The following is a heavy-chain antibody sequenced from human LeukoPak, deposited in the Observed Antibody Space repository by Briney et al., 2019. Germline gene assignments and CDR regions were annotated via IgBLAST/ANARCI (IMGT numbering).Heavy chain of an antibody. D-gene: IGHD4-17*01. CDR1: GGTFSSYA. J-gene: IGHJ4*02. CDR2: IIPILGIA. CDR3: ARDRYGDYVPMYYFDY. Sequence: ASVKVSCTASGGTFSSYAISWVRQAPGQGLEWMGRIIPILGIANYAQKFQGRVTITADKSTSTAYMELSSLRSEDTAVYYCARDRYGDYVPMYYFDYWGQGTLVTVFS. V-gene: IGHV1-69*04.